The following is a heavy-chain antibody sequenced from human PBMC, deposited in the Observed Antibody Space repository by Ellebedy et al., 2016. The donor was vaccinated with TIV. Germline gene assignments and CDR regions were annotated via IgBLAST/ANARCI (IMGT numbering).Heavy chain of an antibody. CDR2: IYYSGNN. V-gene: IGHV4-59*01. D-gene: IGHD2/OR15-2a*01. Sequence: SETLSLTCTVSGGSISSYYWTWIRQPPGKGLEWIGYIYYSGNNNYNPSLKSRVTISVDTSKNQFSLKLSSVTAADPAVYYCARGISTMNPWGQGTLVTVSS. J-gene: IGHJ5*02. CDR1: GGSISSYY. CDR3: ARGISTMNP.